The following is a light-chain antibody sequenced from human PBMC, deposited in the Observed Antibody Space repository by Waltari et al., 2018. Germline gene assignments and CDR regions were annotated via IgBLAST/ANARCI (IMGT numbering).Light chain of an antibody. CDR3: QHYSNYPET. J-gene: IGKJ1*01. V-gene: IGKV1-5*03. Sequence: DIQMTQSPSTLSASVGDRVTITCRASQSISSWLAWYQQKPGKAPKLLIYKASRVESGVTSRFSGSGSGTEFTLTISSLQPDDFATYYCQHYSNYPETFGQGTKVEI. CDR2: KAS. CDR1: QSISSW.